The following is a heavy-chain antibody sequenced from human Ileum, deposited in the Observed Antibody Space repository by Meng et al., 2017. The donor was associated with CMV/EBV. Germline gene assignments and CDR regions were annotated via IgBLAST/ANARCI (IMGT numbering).Heavy chain of an antibody. CDR1: GGSISSYY. CDR3: ARGPYCSSTSCYYYFDS. V-gene: IGHV4-59*01. D-gene: IGHD2-2*01. J-gene: IGHJ4*02. Sequence: GSLRLSCTVSGGSISSYYWSWIRQPPGNGLEWIGYIYYTGSTNYNPSLKSRVTISVDTSKNQLSLKLSSVTAADAAVYYCARGPYCSSTSCYYYFDSWGQGTLVTVSS. CDR2: IYYTGST.